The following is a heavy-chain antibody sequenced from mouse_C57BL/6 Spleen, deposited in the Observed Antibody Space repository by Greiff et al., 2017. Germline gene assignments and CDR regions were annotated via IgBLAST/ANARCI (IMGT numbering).Heavy chain of an antibody. CDR2: INPNNGGT. V-gene: IGHV1-26*01. CDR1: GYTFTDYY. Sequence: EVQLQQSGPELVKPGASVKISCKASGYTFTDYYMNWVKQSHGKSLEWIGDINPNNGGTSYNQKFKGKATLTVDKSSSTAYMELRSLTSEDSAVYYCSRKHGSSYGFAYWGQGTLVTVSA. J-gene: IGHJ3*01. CDR3: SRKHGSSYGFAY. D-gene: IGHD1-1*01.